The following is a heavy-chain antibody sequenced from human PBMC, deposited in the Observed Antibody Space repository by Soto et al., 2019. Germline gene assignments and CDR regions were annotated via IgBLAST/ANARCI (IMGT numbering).Heavy chain of an antibody. CDR2: ISGSGNMK. CDR3: AKEAEENEQVPIPGDN. CDR1: GFTFRNHA. J-gene: IGHJ4*02. V-gene: IGHV3-23*01. Sequence: PGGSLRLSCVASGFTFRNHAMTWVRQAPGKGLEWVSGISGSGNMKYYADSVRGHFIISRENAKNTLHLQMDNLRVEDTAVYYCAKEAEENEQVPIPGDNWGQGTLVTVSS. D-gene: IGHD2-2*02.